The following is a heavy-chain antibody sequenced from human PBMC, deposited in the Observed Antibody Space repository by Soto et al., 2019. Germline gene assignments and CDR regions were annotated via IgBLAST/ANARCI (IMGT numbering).Heavy chain of an antibody. Sequence: EVQLLESGGGLVQPGGSLRLSCAASGFTFSSDAMSWVRQAPGKGLEWVSAISGSGGTTYYADSVKGRFTVSRDNSKNTLYLQMNSLRAADXALYYCAKAANGWFSAFDIWGQGTMVTVSS. CDR3: AKAANGWFSAFDI. CDR1: GFTFSSDA. D-gene: IGHD6-19*01. CDR2: ISGSGGTT. V-gene: IGHV3-23*01. J-gene: IGHJ3*02.